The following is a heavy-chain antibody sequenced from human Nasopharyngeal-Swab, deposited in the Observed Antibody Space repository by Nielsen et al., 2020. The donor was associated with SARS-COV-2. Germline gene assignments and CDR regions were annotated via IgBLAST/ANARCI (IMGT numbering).Heavy chain of an antibody. Sequence: WVRQAPGQGLEWMGGIIPIFGTANYAQKFQGRVTITADKSTSTAYMELGSLRSEDTAVYYCARDENYYDSSGYYLVRAAFDIWGQGTMVTVSS. D-gene: IGHD3-22*01. J-gene: IGHJ3*02. V-gene: IGHV1-69*06. CDR3: ARDENYYDSSGYYLVRAAFDI. CDR2: IIPIFGTA.